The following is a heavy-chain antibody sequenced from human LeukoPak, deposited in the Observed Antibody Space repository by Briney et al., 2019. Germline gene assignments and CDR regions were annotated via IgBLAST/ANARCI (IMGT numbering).Heavy chain of an antibody. CDR2: ISGSGGST. J-gene: IGHJ4*02. V-gene: IGHV3-23*01. CDR3: AKDYSGSYYLLDY. CDR1: GFTFSSYA. D-gene: IGHD1-26*01. Sequence: GGSLRLSCAASGFTFSSYAMSWVRQAPGKGLEWVSAISGSGGSTYYAGSVKGRFTISRDNSKNTLYLQMNSLRAEDTAVYYCAKDYSGSYYLLDYWGQGTLVTVSS.